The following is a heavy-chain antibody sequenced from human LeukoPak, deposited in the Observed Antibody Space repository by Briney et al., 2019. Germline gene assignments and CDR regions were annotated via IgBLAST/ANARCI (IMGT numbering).Heavy chain of an antibody. CDR2: IRSKANSYAT. CDR3: TRHVVTMVRGIHAYGMDV. V-gene: IGHV3-73*01. J-gene: IGHJ6*02. D-gene: IGHD3-10*01. Sequence: PGGSLRLSCAASGFTLSSYWMSWVRQASGKGLEWVGRIRSKANSYATAYAASVKGRFTISRDDSKNTAYLQMNSLKTEDTAVYYCTRHVVTMVRGIHAYGMDVWGQGTTVTVSS. CDR1: GFTLSSYW.